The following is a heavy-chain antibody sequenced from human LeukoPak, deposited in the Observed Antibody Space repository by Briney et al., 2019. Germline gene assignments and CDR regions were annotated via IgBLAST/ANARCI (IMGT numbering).Heavy chain of an antibody. CDR2: IWYDGSNK. V-gene: IGHV3-33*06. D-gene: IGHD3-10*01. CDR3: ANALSMVRGVIAPLDY. CDR1: GFTFSSYG. Sequence: PGGSLRLSCAASGFTFSSYGMHWVRQAPGKGLEWVAVIWYDGSNKYYADSVKGRFTISRVNSKNTLYLQINSLRAEDTAVYRCANALSMVRGVIAPLDYWGQGTLVTVSS. J-gene: IGHJ4*02.